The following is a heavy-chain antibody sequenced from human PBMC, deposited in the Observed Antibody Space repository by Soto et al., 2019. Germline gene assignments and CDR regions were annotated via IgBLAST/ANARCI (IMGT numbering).Heavy chain of an antibody. Sequence: LSLTCTVSGGSISSGDYYWSWIRQPPGKGLEWIGYIYYSGSTYYNPSLKSRVTISVDTSKNQFSLKLSSVTAADTAVYYCARDHIVVVPAAIYYYYGMDVWGQGTTVTVSS. CDR1: GGSISSGDYY. CDR2: IYYSGST. J-gene: IGHJ6*02. V-gene: IGHV4-30-4*01. D-gene: IGHD2-2*01. CDR3: ARDHIVVVPAAIYYYYGMDV.